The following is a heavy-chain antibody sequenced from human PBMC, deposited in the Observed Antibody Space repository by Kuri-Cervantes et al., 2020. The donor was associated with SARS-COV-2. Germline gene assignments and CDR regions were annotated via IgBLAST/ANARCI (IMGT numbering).Heavy chain of an antibody. CDR2: INHSGST. Sequence: SQTLSLTCAVYGGSFSGYYWSWIRQPPGKGLEWIGEINHSGSTNYNPSLKSRVTVSVDTSKNQFSLKLSSVTAADTAVYYCALRYYYDSSGYEQFDYWGQGTLVTVSS. D-gene: IGHD3-22*01. J-gene: IGHJ4*02. CDR1: GGSFSGYY. CDR3: ALRYYYDSSGYEQFDY. V-gene: IGHV4-34*01.